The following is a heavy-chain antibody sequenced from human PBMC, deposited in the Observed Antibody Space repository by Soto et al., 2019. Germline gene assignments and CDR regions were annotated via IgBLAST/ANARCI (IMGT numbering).Heavy chain of an antibody. D-gene: IGHD5-12*01. CDR2: ISAYNGNT. Sequence: ASVKVSCKASGYTFTSYGISWVRQAPGQGLEWMGWISAYNGNTNYAQKLQGRVTMTTDTSTSTAYMELRSLRSDDTAVYYCARSNGAAEILRGYSGYEFDYWGQGTLVTVSS. CDR3: ARSNGAAEILRGYSGYEFDY. CDR1: GYTFTSYG. V-gene: IGHV1-18*01. J-gene: IGHJ4*02.